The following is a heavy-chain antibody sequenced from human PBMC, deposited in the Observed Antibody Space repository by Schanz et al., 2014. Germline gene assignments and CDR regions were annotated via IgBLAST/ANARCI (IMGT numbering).Heavy chain of an antibody. CDR3: AKDFTGSGIFFNS. Sequence: EVQLVESGGGLVQSGGSLRLSCAASGFSFSDYSMNWVRQAPGKGLEWISYIKISGDVFYTDSVKGRFTISRDNAKSSLYLQMSSLRAEDTAVYYCAKDFTGSGIFFNSWGQGTLVSVSS. V-gene: IGHV3-48*01. CDR2: IKISGDV. CDR1: GFSFSDYS. J-gene: IGHJ5*01. D-gene: IGHD3-10*01.